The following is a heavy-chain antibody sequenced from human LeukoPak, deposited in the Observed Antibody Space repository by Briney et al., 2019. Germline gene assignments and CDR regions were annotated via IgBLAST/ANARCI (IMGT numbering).Heavy chain of an antibody. CDR1: GFTFSSYS. CDR3: AREEELLRFDY. Sequence: GGSLRLSCAASGFTFSSYSMNWVRQAPGKGLEWVSSISSSSSYIYYADSVKGRFTISRDNAKNSLYLQMNSLRAEDTAVYYCAREEELLRFDYWGQGTLVTVSS. V-gene: IGHV3-21*01. D-gene: IGHD1-26*01. CDR2: ISSSSSYI. J-gene: IGHJ4*02.